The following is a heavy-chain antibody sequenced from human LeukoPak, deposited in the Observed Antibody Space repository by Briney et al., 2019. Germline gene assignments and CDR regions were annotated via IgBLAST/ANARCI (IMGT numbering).Heavy chain of an antibody. CDR1: GYTFTGYY. D-gene: IGHD3-16*01. CDR3: SRDLGFDF. Sequence: ASVKVSCKASGYTFTGYYIHWVRQAPGPGLEWMGWINPHSGDTNFAQRFQDRVTMTRDTSISIAYMALTRLTSDDTAVYYCSRDLGFDFWGQGTLVTVSS. V-gene: IGHV1-2*02. J-gene: IGHJ4*02. CDR2: INPHSGDT.